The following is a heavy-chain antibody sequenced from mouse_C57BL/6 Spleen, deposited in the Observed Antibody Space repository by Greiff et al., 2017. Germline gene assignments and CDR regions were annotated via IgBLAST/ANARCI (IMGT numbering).Heavy chain of an antibody. V-gene: IGHV1-64*01. J-gene: IGHJ2*01. CDR3: AGADYYGSGPDY. CDR1: GYTFTSYW. CDR2: IHPNSGST. Sequence: QVQLQQPGAELVKPGASVKLSCKASGYTFTSYWMHWVKQRPGQGLEWIGMIHPNSGSTNYNEKFKSKATLTVDKSSSTAYMQLSSLTSEDSAVYYCAGADYYGSGPDYWGQGTTLTVSS. D-gene: IGHD1-1*01.